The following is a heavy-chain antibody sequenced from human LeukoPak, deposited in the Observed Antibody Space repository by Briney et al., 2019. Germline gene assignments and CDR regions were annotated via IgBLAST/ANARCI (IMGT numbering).Heavy chain of an antibody. Sequence: PGGSLRLSCAASGFTFNTYEMNWVRQAPGKGLEWVSYISSSGSTVYYADSVKGRFTISRDNAKNSLYLQMNSLRVEDTAVYYCARDNWFDSWGQGTLVTVSS. J-gene: IGHJ5*01. CDR1: GFTFNTYE. V-gene: IGHV3-48*03. CDR3: ARDNWFDS. CDR2: ISSSGSTV.